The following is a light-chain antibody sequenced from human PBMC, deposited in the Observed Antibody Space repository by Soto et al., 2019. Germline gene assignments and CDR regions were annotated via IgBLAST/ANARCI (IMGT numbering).Light chain of an antibody. CDR1: QSVSSSY. CDR3: QQYGSSPPIT. V-gene: IGKV3-20*01. J-gene: IGKJ5*01. Sequence: DIVLTQSPGTLSLSPGERATLACRASQSVSSSYFAWYQQKPGQAPRLLLYGASSRATGIPDRFSGSGSGTDFTLTISRLEPEDFAVYYCQQYGSSPPITFGQGTRLENK. CDR2: GAS.